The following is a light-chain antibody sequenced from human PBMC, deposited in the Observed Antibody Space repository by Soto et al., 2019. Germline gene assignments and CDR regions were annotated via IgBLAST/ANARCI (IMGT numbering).Light chain of an antibody. CDR3: QVWDYSSDHPV. CDR1: NIGGKS. CDR2: YNS. Sequence: SYELTQPPSVSVAPGKTARITCGGNNIGGKSVNWYQQKPGQAPVLVISYNSVRPSGIPERFSGSNSGNTATLTISRVEAGDEADYYCQVWDYSSDHPVFGGGTKLTVL. J-gene: IGLJ2*01. V-gene: IGLV3-21*04.